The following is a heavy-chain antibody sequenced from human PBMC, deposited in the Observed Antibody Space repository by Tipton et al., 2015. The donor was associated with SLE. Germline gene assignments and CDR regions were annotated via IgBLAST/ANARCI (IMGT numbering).Heavy chain of an antibody. Sequence: TLSLTCAVSGYSISSGYYWGWIRQPPGKGLEWIGSIYHSGSTYYNPSLKSRVTISVDTSKNQFSLKLSSVTAADTAVYYCASPMLSNWYFDLWGRGTLVTVSS. CDR2: IYHSGST. CDR1: GYSISSGYY. D-gene: IGHD2-8*01. V-gene: IGHV4-38-2*01. CDR3: ASPMLSNWYFDL. J-gene: IGHJ2*01.